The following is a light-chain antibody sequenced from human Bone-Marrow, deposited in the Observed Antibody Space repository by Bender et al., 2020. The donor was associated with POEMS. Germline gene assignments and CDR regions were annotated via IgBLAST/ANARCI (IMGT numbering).Light chain of an antibody. CDR2: KDN. V-gene: IGLV3-25*03. CDR1: TLTKQY. Sequence: SNELTQPPSVSVSPGQTARITCSGETLTKQYSYWYQQKAGQAPSLLIYKDNERTSGIPERFSGSSSGTTVTLTISGVQAEDEADYYCQSVDTSATYRIFGGGTKLTVL. J-gene: IGLJ2*01. CDR3: QSVDTSATYRI.